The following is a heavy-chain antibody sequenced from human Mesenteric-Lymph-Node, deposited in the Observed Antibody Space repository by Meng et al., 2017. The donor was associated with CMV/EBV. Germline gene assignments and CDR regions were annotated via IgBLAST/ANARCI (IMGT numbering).Heavy chain of an antibody. CDR1: GGPVTSGGYY. CDR2: VYYSGST. J-gene: IGHJ4*02. V-gene: IGHV4-61*08. D-gene: IGHD2/OR15-2a*01. CDR3: ARDRNRWGLFDF. Sequence: CTVSGGPVTSGGYYWSWIRQPPGKGLEWIGHVYYSGSTDDNPSLKSRVTISLDTSKNQFSLRLNSVTAADTAVYYCARDRNRWGLFDFWGQGALVTVSS.